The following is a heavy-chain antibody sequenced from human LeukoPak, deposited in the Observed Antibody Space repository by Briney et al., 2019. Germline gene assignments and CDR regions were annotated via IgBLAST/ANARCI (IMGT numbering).Heavy chain of an antibody. V-gene: IGHV3-30*18. J-gene: IGHJ4*01. Sequence: GGSLRLSCAASGFTFSSYGMHWVRQAPGKGLEWVAVISYDGSNKYYADSVKGRFTISRDNSKNTLYLQMNSLRAEDTAVYYCAKDGRIAAAGTRGRQPFDYWGQEPWSPSPQ. CDR1: GFTFSSYG. D-gene: IGHD6-13*01. CDR2: ISYDGSNK. CDR3: AKDGRIAAAGTRGRQPFDY.